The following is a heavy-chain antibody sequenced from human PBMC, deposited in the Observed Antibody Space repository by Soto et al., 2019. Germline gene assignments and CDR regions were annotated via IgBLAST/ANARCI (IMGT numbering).Heavy chain of an antibody. Sequence: SQTLSLTCAISGDSVSSNSAAWYWFRQSPSRGLEWLGRTYYRSKWNYDYAVFVKSRITISPDTSKNHFSLQLNSVTPDDTAIYYCTRALGGSGPDSWGQATQVTVSP. CDR2: TYYRSKWNY. D-gene: IGHD6-19*01. V-gene: IGHV6-1*01. CDR3: TRALGGSGPDS. J-gene: IGHJ4*02. CDR1: GDSVSSNSAA.